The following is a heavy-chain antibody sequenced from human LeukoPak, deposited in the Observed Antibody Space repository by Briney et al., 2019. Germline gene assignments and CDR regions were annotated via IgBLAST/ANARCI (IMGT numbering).Heavy chain of an antibody. CDR2: INWNGGST. J-gene: IGHJ4*02. V-gene: IGHV3-20*04. D-gene: IGHD6-13*01. CDR3: ARGTLKAAATDFDT. Sequence: PGGSLRLSCAASGFTFDDYGMSWVRQAPGKGLEWVSGINWNGGSTGYADSVKGRFTISRDNAKNSLYLQMNSLRAEDTALYYCARGTLKAAATDFDTWGQRALVTVSS. CDR1: GFTFDDYG.